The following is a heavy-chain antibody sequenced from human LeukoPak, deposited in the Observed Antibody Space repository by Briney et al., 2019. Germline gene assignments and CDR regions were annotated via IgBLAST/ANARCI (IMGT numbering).Heavy chain of an antibody. D-gene: IGHD2-2*01. Sequence: SVEVSCKASGGTFSSYAISWVRQAPGQGLEWMGGIIPIFGTANYAQKFQGRVTITTDESTSTAYMELSSLRSEDTAVYYCARVGCSSTSCLGAFDIWGQGTMVTVSS. CDR3: ARVGCSSTSCLGAFDI. CDR2: IIPIFGTA. V-gene: IGHV1-69*05. CDR1: GGTFSSYA. J-gene: IGHJ3*02.